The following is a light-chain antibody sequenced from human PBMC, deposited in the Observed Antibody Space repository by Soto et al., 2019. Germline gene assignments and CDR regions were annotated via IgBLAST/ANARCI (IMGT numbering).Light chain of an antibody. Sequence: QSVLTQPASVSGSPGQSITISCTGTSSDVGGYNYVSWYQQHPGKAPKLMIYDVSNRPSGVCNRCSGSKSGNTASLTIAWLQAEDEADYYCSSYTSSSTLGVFGGGTKLTVL. V-gene: IGLV2-14*01. CDR3: SSYTSSSTLGV. CDR2: DVS. CDR1: SSDVGGYNY. J-gene: IGLJ2*01.